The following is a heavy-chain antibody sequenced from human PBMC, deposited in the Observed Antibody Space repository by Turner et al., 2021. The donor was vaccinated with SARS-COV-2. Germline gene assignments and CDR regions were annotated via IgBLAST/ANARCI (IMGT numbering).Heavy chain of an antibody. Sequence: QLQLQESGPGLVKPSQTLSLTCTVSGGSISRSSYYWGWIRQPPGKGLEWIGSIYYSGSTYYTPSLKSRVTISVDTSKNQFSLKLSSVTAADTAVYYCASQEALVPSYYYYYYGMDVWGQGTTVTVSS. J-gene: IGHJ6*02. CDR2: IYYSGST. V-gene: IGHV4-39*01. D-gene: IGHD3-10*01. CDR1: GGSISRSSYY. CDR3: ASQEALVPSYYYYYYGMDV.